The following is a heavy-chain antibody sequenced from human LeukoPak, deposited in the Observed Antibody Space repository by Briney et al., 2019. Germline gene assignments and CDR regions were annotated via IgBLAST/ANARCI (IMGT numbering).Heavy chain of an antibody. CDR3: ARYRLVSFDY. CDR2: FNCSSSYI. D-gene: IGHD3-9*01. Sequence: GGSLRLCCAASGFTFSSYSMNWVRRAPGKGVEWVLPFNCSSSYIYYADSVNGRFTTSRDKAKHSLYLQMDSLRAEDTSVYYCARYRLVSFDYWGQGTLVTVSS. J-gene: IGHJ4*02. CDR1: GFTFSSYS. V-gene: IGHV3-21*01.